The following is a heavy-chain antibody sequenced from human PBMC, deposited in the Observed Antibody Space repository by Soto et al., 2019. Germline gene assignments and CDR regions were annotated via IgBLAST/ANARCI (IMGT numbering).Heavy chain of an antibody. CDR3: ARDRYYDSSGYYLFDY. CDR2: ISYDGSNK. J-gene: IGHJ4*02. D-gene: IGHD3-22*01. Sequence: QVQLVESGGGVVQPGRSLRLSCAASGFTFSSYAMHWVRQAPGKGLEWVAVISYDGSNKYYADSVKGRFTISRDNSKNTLYLQMNSLRAEDTAVYYCARDRYYDSSGYYLFDYWGQGTLVTVS. CDR1: GFTFSSYA. V-gene: IGHV3-30-3*01.